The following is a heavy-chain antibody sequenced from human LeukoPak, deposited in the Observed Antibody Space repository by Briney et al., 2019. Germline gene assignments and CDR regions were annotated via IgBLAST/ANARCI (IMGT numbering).Heavy chain of an antibody. CDR3: ARGRDGYILDAFDI. J-gene: IGHJ3*02. CDR2: IYHSGST. CDR1: GYSISSGYY. D-gene: IGHD5-24*01. Sequence: SETLSLTCTVSGYSISSGYYWGWIRQPPGKGLEWIGSIYHSGSTYYNPSLKSRVTISVDTSKNQFSLKLSSVTAADTAVYYCARGRDGYILDAFDIWGQGTMVTVSS. V-gene: IGHV4-38-2*02.